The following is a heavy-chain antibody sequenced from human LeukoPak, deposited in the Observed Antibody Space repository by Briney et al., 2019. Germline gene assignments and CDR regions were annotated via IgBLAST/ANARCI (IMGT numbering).Heavy chain of an antibody. CDR3: ARDTHWSGHYYYYMDV. CDR1: GYTFTGYY. V-gene: IGHV1-2*02. D-gene: IGHD3-3*01. CDR2: INPNSGGT. Sequence: ASVKVSCKASGYTFTGYYMHWVRQAPGQGLEWMGWINPNSGGTNYAQKLQGRVTMTTDTSTSTAYMELRSLRSDDTAVYYCARDTHWSGHYYYYMDVWGKGTTVTVSS. J-gene: IGHJ6*03.